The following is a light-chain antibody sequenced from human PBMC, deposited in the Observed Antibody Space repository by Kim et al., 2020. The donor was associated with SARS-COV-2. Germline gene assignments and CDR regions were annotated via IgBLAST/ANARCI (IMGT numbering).Light chain of an antibody. V-gene: IGLV2-23*02. CDR1: SSDVGTYNL. J-gene: IGLJ3*02. CDR3: CSYAGSSTSWL. CDR2: DIS. Sequence: QSALTQPASVSGSPGQSITISCTGTSSDVGTYNLVSWYQQHPGKAPKLMIYDISKRPSGVSDRFSGSKSGNRASLTISGLQAEDEADYYCCSYAGSSTSWLFGGGTQLTVL.